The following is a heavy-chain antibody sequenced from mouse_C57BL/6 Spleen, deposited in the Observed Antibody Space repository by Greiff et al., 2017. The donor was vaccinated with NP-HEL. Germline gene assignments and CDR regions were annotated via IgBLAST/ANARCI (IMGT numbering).Heavy chain of an antibody. V-gene: IGHV5-6*02. CDR3: ASDYGSSYDYFDY. CDR2: ISSGGSYT. Sequence: DVMLVESGGDLVKPGGSLKLSCAASGFTFSSYGMSWVRQTPDKRLEWVATISSGGSYTYYPDSVKGRFTISRDNAKNTLYLQMSSLKSEDTAMYYCASDYGSSYDYFDYWGQGTTLTVSS. CDR1: GFTFSSYG. D-gene: IGHD1-1*01. J-gene: IGHJ2*01.